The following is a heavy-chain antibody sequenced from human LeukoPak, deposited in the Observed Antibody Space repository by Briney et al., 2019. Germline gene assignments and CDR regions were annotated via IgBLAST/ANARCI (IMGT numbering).Heavy chain of an antibody. CDR1: GYSFTGYW. Sequence: GESLKISCKGSGYSFTGYWIGWVRQMPGKGLEWMGIIYPGDSDTRYSPSFQGQVTISADKSISTAYLQWSSLKASDTAMYYCARHAYDSSGYYVGGGWPNNYYYYYYMDVWGKGTTVTVSS. D-gene: IGHD3-22*01. CDR3: ARHAYDSSGYYVGGGWPNNYYYYYYMDV. J-gene: IGHJ6*03. V-gene: IGHV5-51*01. CDR2: IYPGDSDT.